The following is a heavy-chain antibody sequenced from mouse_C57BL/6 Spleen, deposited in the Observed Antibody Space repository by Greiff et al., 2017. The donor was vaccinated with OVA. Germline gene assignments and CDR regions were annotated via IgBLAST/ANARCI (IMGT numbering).Heavy chain of an antibody. CDR3: ARGGDYGSTFDY. CDR2: INPNNGGT. CDR1: GYTFTDYN. Sequence: VQLQQSGPELVKPGASVKMSCKASGYTFTDYNMHWVKQSHGKSLEWIGYINPNNGGTSYNQKFKGKATLTLNKSSSTAYMELRSLTSEDSAVYYCARGGDYGSTFDYWGQGTTLTVSS. D-gene: IGHD1-1*01. V-gene: IGHV1-22*01. J-gene: IGHJ2*01.